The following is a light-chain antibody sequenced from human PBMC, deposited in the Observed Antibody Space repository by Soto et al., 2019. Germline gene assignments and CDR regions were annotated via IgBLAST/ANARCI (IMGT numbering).Light chain of an antibody. J-gene: IGLJ1*01. V-gene: IGLV2-8*01. CDR3: SSYAGSNNYV. CDR2: EVS. CDR1: SSDVGGYNY. Sequence: THPPSASWSPGPSVTISCTGTSSDVGGYNYVSWYQHHPGKAPKLMIYEVSKRPSGVPDRFSGSKSGNTASLTVSGLQAEDETDYYCSSYAGSNNYVFGPGTKVTVL.